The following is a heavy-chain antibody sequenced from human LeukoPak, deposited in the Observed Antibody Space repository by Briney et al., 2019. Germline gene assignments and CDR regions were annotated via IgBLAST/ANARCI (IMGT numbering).Heavy chain of an antibody. CDR1: GYTFTSYD. J-gene: IGHJ5*02. Sequence: ASVKVSCKASGYTFTSYDINWLRQATGQGLEWMGWVSPNSGNAGYAQNFQGRVTMTRDTSTNTAYMELTSLRSEDTAVYYCARAHNRGGRYCSGGSCYRFYRWFDPWGQGTLVTVSS. D-gene: IGHD2-15*01. V-gene: IGHV1-8*01. CDR3: ARAHNRGGRYCSGGSCYRFYRWFDP. CDR2: VSPNSGNA.